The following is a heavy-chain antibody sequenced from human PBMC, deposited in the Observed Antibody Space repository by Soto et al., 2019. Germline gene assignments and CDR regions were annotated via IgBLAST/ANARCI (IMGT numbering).Heavy chain of an antibody. V-gene: IGHV4-39*01. J-gene: IGHJ4*02. CDR3: ATSQKGYNWNYFDH. D-gene: IGHD1-20*01. Sequence: QLQLRESGPGLVKPSETLSLTCAVSGASISGSYYYWAWLRQSPGKGPEWIGSVFYTGFTSYNPSLESRVSVSVDTSKSQFSLKLSAVTAADTAVYYCATSQKGYNWNYFDHWGQGALVTVSS. CDR2: VFYTGFT. CDR1: GASISGSYYY.